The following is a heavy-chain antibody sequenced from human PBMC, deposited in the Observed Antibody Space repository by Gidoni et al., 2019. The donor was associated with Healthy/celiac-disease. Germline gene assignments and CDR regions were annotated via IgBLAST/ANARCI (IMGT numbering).Heavy chain of an antibody. D-gene: IGHD6-13*01. Sequence: QVQLQESGPGLVKPSQTLSLPCPVSGGSLSRGSYHWSWIRQPAGKGLEWIGRIDTSGSTNYNPSRKRRVTISVDTSKNHFSLKLSSVTAADTAVYYCARGAEGSSWPKPTRWGQGTLVTVSS. CDR1: GGSLSRGSYH. CDR3: ARGAEGSSWPKPTR. J-gene: IGHJ4*02. CDR2: IDTSGST. V-gene: IGHV4-61*02.